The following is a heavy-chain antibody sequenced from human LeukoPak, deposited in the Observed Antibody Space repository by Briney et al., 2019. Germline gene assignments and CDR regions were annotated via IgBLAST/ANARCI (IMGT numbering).Heavy chain of an antibody. D-gene: IGHD3-10*01. CDR2: MNPNSGNT. Sequence: ASVKVSCKASGYTFTSYDINWVRQATGQGPEWMGWMNPNSGNTGYAQKFQGRVTMTRNTSISTAYMELSSLRSEDTAVYYCARGSGAYYYYYMDVWGKGTTVTVSS. CDR3: ARGSGAYYYYYMDV. J-gene: IGHJ6*03. V-gene: IGHV1-8*01. CDR1: GYTFTSYD.